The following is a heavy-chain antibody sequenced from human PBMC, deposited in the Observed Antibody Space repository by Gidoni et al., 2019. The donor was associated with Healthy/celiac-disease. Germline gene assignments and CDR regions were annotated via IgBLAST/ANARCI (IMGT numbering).Heavy chain of an antibody. V-gene: IGHV4-59*08. Sequence: QVQLQESGPGLVKPSETLSLTCTVSGCSISSYYWSWIRQPPGKGLEWIGYIYYSGSTNYNPSLKSRVTISVDTSKNQFSLKLSSVTAADTAVYYCARQVRSYGGFYYGMDVWGQGTTVTVSS. CDR2: IYYSGST. CDR1: GCSISSYY. CDR3: ARQVRSYGGFYYGMDV. J-gene: IGHJ6*02. D-gene: IGHD4-17*01.